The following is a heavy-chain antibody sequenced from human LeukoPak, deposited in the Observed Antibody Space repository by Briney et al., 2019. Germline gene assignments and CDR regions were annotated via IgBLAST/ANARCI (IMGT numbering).Heavy chain of an antibody. J-gene: IGHJ4*02. CDR1: GFTFSSYG. CDR2: IWYDGSNK. V-gene: IGHV3-33*06. D-gene: IGHD3-22*01. Sequence: GGSLRLSCAASGFTFSSYGMHWVRQAPGKGLEWVAVIWYDGSNKYYADSVKGRFTISRDNSKNTLYLQMNSLRAEDTAVYYCAKDPYYYDSSGYPDWGQGTLVTVSS. CDR3: AKDPYYYDSSGYPD.